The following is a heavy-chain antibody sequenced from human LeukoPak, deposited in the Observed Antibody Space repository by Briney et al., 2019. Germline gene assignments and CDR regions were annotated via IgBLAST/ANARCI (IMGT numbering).Heavy chain of an antibody. CDR1: GYIFTIHY. D-gene: IGHD6-6*01. V-gene: IGHV1-46*01. J-gene: IGHJ4*02. CDR3: ARAYSSSSPFDY. CDR2: INPSGGST. Sequence: GASVKVSCKASGYIFTIHYMHWVRQAPGQGLEWMGMINPSGGSTSYAQKFQGRVTMTRDTSTSTVYLELSSLRSEDTAVYYCARAYSSSSPFDYWGQGTLVTVSS.